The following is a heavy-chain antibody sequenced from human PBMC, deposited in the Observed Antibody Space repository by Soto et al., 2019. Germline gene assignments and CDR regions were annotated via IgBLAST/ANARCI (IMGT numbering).Heavy chain of an antibody. J-gene: IGHJ5*02. CDR3: AREAGVRYPFDP. CDR1: GASMTSYY. CDR2: IYYSGGT. D-gene: IGHD3-9*01. V-gene: IGHV4-59*01. Sequence: QVQLQESGPGLVKPSETLSLTCTVSGASMTSYYWSWIRQPPGKGLEWIGYIYYSGGTSYNPSLKSRVTISIDTSKNQFSLKLSSVTAADTAMYYCAREAGVRYPFDPWGQGTLVTVSS.